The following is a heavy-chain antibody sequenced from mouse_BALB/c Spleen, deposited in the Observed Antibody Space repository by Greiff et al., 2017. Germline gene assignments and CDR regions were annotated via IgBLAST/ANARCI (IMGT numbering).Heavy chain of an antibody. V-gene: IGHV1-84*02. CDR1: GYTFTDYY. CDR3: APGEATDIFAY. J-gene: IGHJ3*01. Sequence: VQLQQSGPELVKPGASVKISCKASGYTFTDYYINWVKQKPGQGLEWIGWINPCSGNTKYNEKFKGKATLTVDTSSSTAYMQLSSLTSEDTAVYFCAPGEATDIFAYWGQGTLVTVSA. D-gene: IGHD1-1*01. CDR2: INPCSGNT.